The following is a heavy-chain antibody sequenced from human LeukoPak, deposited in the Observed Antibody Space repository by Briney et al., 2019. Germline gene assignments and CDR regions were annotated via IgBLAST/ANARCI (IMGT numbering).Heavy chain of an antibody. Sequence: SQTLSLTCTVSGGSISSGSYYWSWIRQPAGKGLEWIGRIYTSGSTNYNPSLKSRVTISVDTSKNQFSLKLSSVTAADTAVYYCARESAVQHYYYYYYMDVWGKGTTVTVSS. J-gene: IGHJ6*03. CDR3: ARESAVQHYYYYYYMDV. V-gene: IGHV4-61*02. CDR1: GGSISSGSYY. CDR2: IYTSGST. D-gene: IGHD2-2*01.